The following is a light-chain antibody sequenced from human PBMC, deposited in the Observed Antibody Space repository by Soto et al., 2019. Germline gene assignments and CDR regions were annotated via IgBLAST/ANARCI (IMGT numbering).Light chain of an antibody. J-gene: IGKJ5*01. CDR3: QQRSNWPPIT. CDR2: DAS. Sequence: EIVLTQSPATLSLSPGERATLSCRASQSVSRYLAWYQQKPCQAPRLLIYDASNRATGIPARFSGSGSGTDFTLTISSLEPEDFAVYYCQQRSNWPPITFGQGTRLEI. V-gene: IGKV3-11*01. CDR1: QSVSRY.